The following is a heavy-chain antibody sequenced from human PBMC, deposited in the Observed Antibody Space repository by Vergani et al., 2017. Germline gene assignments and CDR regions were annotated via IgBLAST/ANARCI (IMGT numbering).Heavy chain of an antibody. V-gene: IGHV4-59*01. CDR1: GGSISSYY. D-gene: IGHD3-10*01. CDR2: IYYSGST. CDR3: ARDPYGSLGGFDP. J-gene: IGHJ5*02. Sequence: QVQLQESGPGLVKPSETLSLTCTVSGGSISSYYWSWIRQPPGKGLEWIGYIYYSGSTNYNPSLKSRVTISVNTSKNQFSLKLSSVTATDTAVYYCARDPYGSLGGFDPWGQGTLVTVSS.